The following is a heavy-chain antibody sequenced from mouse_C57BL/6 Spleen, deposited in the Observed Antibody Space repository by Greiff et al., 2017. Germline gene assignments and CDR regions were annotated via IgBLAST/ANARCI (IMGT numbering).Heavy chain of an antibody. CDR3: ARRRWSFGYYAMDY. V-gene: IGHV1-18*01. Sequence: EVQLVESGPELVKPGASVKIPCKASGYTFTDYNMDWVKQSHGKSLEWIGDINPNNGGTIYNQKFKGKATLTVDKSSSTAYMELRSLTSEDTAVYYCARRRWSFGYYAMDYWGQGTSVTVSS. CDR2: INPNNGGT. CDR1: GYTFTDYN. D-gene: IGHD2-3*01. J-gene: IGHJ4*01.